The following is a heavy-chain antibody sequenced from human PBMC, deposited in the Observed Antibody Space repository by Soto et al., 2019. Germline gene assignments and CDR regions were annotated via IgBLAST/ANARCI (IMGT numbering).Heavy chain of an antibody. J-gene: IGHJ6*02. CDR1: GYTFTSYA. CDR2: INAGNGNT. V-gene: IGHV1-3*01. Sequence: SVKVSCKASGYTFTSYAMHWVRQAPGQRLEWMGWINAGNGNTKYSQKFQGRVTITRDTSASTAYMELSSLRSEDTAVYYCARVLRYLDWLSDYGMDAWGQGTTVTVSS. D-gene: IGHD3-9*01. CDR3: ARVLRYLDWLSDYGMDA.